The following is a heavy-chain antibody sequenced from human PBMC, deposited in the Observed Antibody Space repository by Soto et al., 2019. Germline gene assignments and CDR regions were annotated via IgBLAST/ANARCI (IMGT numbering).Heavy chain of an antibody. CDR2: INHSGGST. CDR3: ARDLAIWFGELSLYYYGMDV. CDR1: GYTFTSYY. Sequence: ASVKVSCKASGYTFTSYYMHWVRQAPGQGLEWMGIINHSGGSTSDAQKFQGRVTMTRYTSTSTVYMELSSMRSEDTAVYYCARDLAIWFGELSLYYYGMDVWGQVTTVTVSS. V-gene: IGHV1-46*01. D-gene: IGHD3-10*01. J-gene: IGHJ6*02.